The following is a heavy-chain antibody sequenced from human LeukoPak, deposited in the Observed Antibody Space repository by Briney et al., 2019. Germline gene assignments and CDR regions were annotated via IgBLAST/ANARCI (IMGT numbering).Heavy chain of an antibody. CDR3: ARTAAALDY. V-gene: IGHV3-30-3*01. CDR1: GFTVSSNY. CDR2: VSFDGSSE. D-gene: IGHD2-15*01. J-gene: IGHJ4*02. Sequence: GGSLRLSCAASGFTVSSNYMSWVRQAPGKGLEWVAVVSFDGSSEYYADSVKGRFTISRDNSKNTLYVQMNSLRPEDTAVYYCARTAAALDYWGQGTLVTVSS.